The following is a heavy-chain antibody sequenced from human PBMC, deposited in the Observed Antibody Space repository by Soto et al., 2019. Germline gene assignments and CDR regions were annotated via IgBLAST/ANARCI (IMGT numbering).Heavy chain of an antibody. V-gene: IGHV1-69*06. D-gene: IGHD1-26*01. Sequence: QVQLVQSGAEVKKPGSSVKVSCKASGGTFSSYAISWVRQAPGQGLEWMGGIIPIFGTANYAQKFQGRVTITADKSTSTAYMELSSLRSEDTAVYYCARATGSDSTNTYYYGMDVWGQGTTVTVSS. CDR2: IIPIFGTA. J-gene: IGHJ6*02. CDR3: ARATGSDSTNTYYYGMDV. CDR1: GGTFSSYA.